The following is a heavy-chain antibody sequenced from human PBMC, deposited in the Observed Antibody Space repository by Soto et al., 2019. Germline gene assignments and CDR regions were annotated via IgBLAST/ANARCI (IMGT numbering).Heavy chain of an antibody. CDR2: ISYDGSNK. Sequence: VGSLRLSCAASGSTFSSYAMHWVRQAPGKGLEWVAVISYDGSNKYYADSVKGRFTISRDNSKNTLYLQMNSLRAEDTAVYYCARAGTTRGDYWGQGTLVTVSS. D-gene: IGHD1-7*01. CDR1: GSTFSSYA. V-gene: IGHV3-30-3*01. J-gene: IGHJ4*02. CDR3: ARAGTTRGDY.